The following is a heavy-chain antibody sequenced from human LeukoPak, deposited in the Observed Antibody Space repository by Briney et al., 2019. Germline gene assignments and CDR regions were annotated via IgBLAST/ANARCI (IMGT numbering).Heavy chain of an antibody. CDR3: ARIPSGYDFDFEFDY. CDR1: GFTFSSYS. Sequence: PGGSLRLSCAASGFTFSSYSMNWVRQAPGKGLEWDSSISSSSSYIYYADSVKGRFTISRDNAKNSLYLQMNSLRAEDTAVYYCARIPSGYDFDFEFDYWGQGTLVTVSS. D-gene: IGHD5-12*01. V-gene: IGHV3-21*01. CDR2: ISSSSSYI. J-gene: IGHJ4*02.